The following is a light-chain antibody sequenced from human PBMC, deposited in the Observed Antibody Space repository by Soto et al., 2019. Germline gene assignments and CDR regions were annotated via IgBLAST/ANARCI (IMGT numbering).Light chain of an antibody. J-gene: IGLJ3*02. CDR1: SSNIGNNY. V-gene: IGLV1-51*02. CDR3: GTWDSSLSAWV. CDR2: ENN. Sequence: QSVWTQPPSVSAAPGQKVTISCYGSSSNIGNNYVSWYQQLPGTAPKLLIYENNKRPSGIPDRFSGSKSGTSATLGITGLQTGDEADYYCGTWDSSLSAWVFGGGTKVTVL.